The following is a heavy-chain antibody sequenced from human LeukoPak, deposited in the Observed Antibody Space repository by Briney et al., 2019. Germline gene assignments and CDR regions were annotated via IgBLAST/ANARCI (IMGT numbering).Heavy chain of an antibody. D-gene: IGHD1-7*01. Sequence: SETLSLTCTVSGGSISSSSYYWGWIRQPPGKGLEWIGSIYYSGSTYYNPSLKSRVTISVDTSKNQFSLKLSSVTAADTAVYYCARTGYNWNYAQDAFDIWGQGTMVTVSS. CDR1: GGSISSSSYY. CDR3: ARTGYNWNYAQDAFDI. V-gene: IGHV4-39*07. J-gene: IGHJ3*02. CDR2: IYYSGST.